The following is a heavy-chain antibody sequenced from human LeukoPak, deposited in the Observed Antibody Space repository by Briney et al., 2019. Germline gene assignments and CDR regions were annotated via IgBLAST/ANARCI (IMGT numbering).Heavy chain of an antibody. CDR1: GYTFTSYG. CDR3: ARDTLPTMVRGVTPFDY. CDR2: ISAYNGNT. Sequence: GASVKVSCKASGYTFTSYGISWVRQAPGQGLEWMGWISAYNGNTNYAQKLQGRVTMTTDTSTSTAYTELRSLRSDDTAVYYCARDTLPTMVRGVTPFDYWGQGTLVTVSS. V-gene: IGHV1-18*01. J-gene: IGHJ4*02. D-gene: IGHD3-10*01.